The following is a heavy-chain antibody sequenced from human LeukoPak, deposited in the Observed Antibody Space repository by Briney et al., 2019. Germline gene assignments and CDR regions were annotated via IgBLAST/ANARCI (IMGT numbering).Heavy chain of an antibody. V-gene: IGHV3-48*03. CDR1: GFTFSSYE. CDR3: ARYDSSGGSHY. J-gene: IGHJ4*02. CDR2: ISSSGTTI. D-gene: IGHD3-22*01. Sequence: PGGSLRLSCAASGFTFSSYEMNWVRQAPGKGLEWVSYISSSGTTIYYADSVKGRFTISRDNAKNSLYLQMNSLRAEDTAVYYCARYDSSGGSHYWGQGTLVTVSS.